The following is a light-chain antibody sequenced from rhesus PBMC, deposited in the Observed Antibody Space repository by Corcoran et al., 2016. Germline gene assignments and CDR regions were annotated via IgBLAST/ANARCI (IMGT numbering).Light chain of an antibody. J-gene: IGKJ4*01. CDR1: QGISSY. Sequence: DIQLTQSPSSLSASVGDRVTITCRASQGISSYLAWYQQKLGKAPKLLRYAASNLQSGVPSRFSGSGSGTELTLPISSLQPEDFATYYCQQRNSYPLTFGGGTRVEIK. V-gene: IGKV1-38*01. CDR2: AAS. CDR3: QQRNSYPLT.